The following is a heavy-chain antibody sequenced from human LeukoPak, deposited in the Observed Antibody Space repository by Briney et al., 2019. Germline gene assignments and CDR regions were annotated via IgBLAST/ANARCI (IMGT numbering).Heavy chain of an antibody. V-gene: IGHV3-30*07. CDR2: IWYNGSNK. CDR1: GFTFSSYA. Sequence: GRSLRLSCAASGFTFSSYAMHWVRQAPGKGLEWVAVIWYNGSNKYYADSVKGRFTISRDNSKNTLYLQMNSLRAEDTAVYYCARSTGGDGFDPWGQGTLVTVSS. J-gene: IGHJ5*02. D-gene: IGHD1-14*01. CDR3: ARSTGGDGFDP.